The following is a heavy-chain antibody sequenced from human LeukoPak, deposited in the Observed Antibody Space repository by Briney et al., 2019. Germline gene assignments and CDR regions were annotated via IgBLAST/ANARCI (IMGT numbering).Heavy chain of an antibody. Sequence: GGSLRLSCAASGFTFSSFAMNWVRQALGKGLEWVSGISGSGISRGYADSVKGRFTISRDNSKNTVLLQMDSLRAEDTAIYYCAKRSGVYSDNSGVFDYWGQGSLVTVSS. CDR3: AKRSGVYSDNSGVFDY. CDR1: GFTFSSFA. J-gene: IGHJ4*02. V-gene: IGHV3-23*01. D-gene: IGHD4-11*01. CDR2: ISGSGISR.